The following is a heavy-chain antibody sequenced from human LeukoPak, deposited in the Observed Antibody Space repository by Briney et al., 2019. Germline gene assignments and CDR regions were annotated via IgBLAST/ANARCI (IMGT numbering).Heavy chain of an antibody. CDR1: GYTFTSYD. D-gene: IGHD6-6*01. CDR3: ARGQSIAARPIFPDY. Sequence: ASVKVSCKASGYTFTSYDINWVQQATGQGLEWMGWMNPNSGNTGYAQKFQGRVTMTRNTSISTAYMELSSLRSEDTAVYYCARGQSIAARPIFPDYWGQGTLVTVSS. CDR2: MNPNSGNT. V-gene: IGHV1-8*01. J-gene: IGHJ4*02.